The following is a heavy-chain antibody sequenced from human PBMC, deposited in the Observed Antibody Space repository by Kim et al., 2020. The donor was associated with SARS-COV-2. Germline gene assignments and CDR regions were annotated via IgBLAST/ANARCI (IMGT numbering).Heavy chain of an antibody. V-gene: IGHV4-34*01. Sequence: SETLSLTCAVYGGSFSGYYWSWIRQPPGKGLEWIGEINHSGSTNYNPSLKSRVTISVDTSKNQFSLKLSSVTAADTAVYYCAGTMIVVVITTFQNAFDIWGQGTMVTVSS. D-gene: IGHD3-22*01. CDR1: GGSFSGYY. CDR2: INHSGST. CDR3: AGTMIVVVITTFQNAFDI. J-gene: IGHJ3*02.